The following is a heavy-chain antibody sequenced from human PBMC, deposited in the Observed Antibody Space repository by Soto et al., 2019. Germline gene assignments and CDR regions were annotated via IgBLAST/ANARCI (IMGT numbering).Heavy chain of an antibody. V-gene: IGHV4-61*01. J-gene: IGHJ5*02. Sequence: PSETLSLTCTVSGGSVISGSYYWIWIRQPPGKGLEWIGYIYYSGSTNYNPSLKSRVTISVDTSKNQFSLKLSSVTAADTAVYYCARDNVWAADQNWFDPWGQGTLVTVSS. CDR2: IYYSGST. D-gene: IGHD6-13*01. CDR3: ARDNVWAADQNWFDP. CDR1: GGSVISGSYY.